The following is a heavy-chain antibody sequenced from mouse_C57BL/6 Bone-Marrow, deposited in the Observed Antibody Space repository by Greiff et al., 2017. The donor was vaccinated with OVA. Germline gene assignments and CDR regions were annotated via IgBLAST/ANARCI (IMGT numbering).Heavy chain of an antibody. J-gene: IGHJ1*03. D-gene: IGHD2-4*01. V-gene: IGHV1-69*01. CDR1: GYTFTSYW. CDR3: ARENYDLYWYFEV. CDR2: IDPSDSYT. Sequence: QVQLQQPGAELVMPGASVKLSCKASGYTFTSYWMHWVKQRPGQGLEWIGEIDPSDSYTNYNQKFKGKSTLTVDKSSSTAYMQLSSLTSEDSAVYYCARENYDLYWYFEVWGTGTTVTVSS.